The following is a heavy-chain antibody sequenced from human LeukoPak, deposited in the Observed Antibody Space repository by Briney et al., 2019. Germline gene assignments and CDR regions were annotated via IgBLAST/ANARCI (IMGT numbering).Heavy chain of an antibody. CDR1: GFTFSSYE. J-gene: IGHJ6*04. Sequence: GGSLRLSCAASGFTFSSYEMNWDRQAPGRGLEWVSYISSSGSTIYYADSVKGRFTISRDNAKNSLYLQMNSLRAEDTAVYYCAELGITMIGGVWGKGTTVTISS. V-gene: IGHV3-48*03. CDR2: ISSSGSTI. D-gene: IGHD3-10*02. CDR3: AELGITMIGGV.